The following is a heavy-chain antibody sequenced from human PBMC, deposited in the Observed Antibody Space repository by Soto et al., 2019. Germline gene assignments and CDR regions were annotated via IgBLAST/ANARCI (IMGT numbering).Heavy chain of an antibody. CDR1: GGSISSSSYY. D-gene: IGHD3-22*01. V-gene: IGHV4-39*01. J-gene: IGHJ6*02. CDR2: IYYSGST. Sequence: SETLSLTCTVVGGSISSSSYYWGWIRQPPGKGLEWIGSIYYSGSTYYNPSLKSRVTISVDTSKNQFSLKLSSVTAADTAVYYCARRLYYDSSGFEGGGMDVWGQGTTVTVSS. CDR3: ARRLYYDSSGFEGGGMDV.